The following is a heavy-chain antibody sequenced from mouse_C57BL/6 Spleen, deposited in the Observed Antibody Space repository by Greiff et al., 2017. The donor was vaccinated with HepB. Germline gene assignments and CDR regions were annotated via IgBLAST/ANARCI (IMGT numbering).Heavy chain of an antibody. CDR3: ARRGVAHWYFDV. V-gene: IGHV1-82*01. CDR1: GYAFSSSW. D-gene: IGHD1-1*02. Sequence: QVHVKQSGPELVKPGASVKISCKASGYAFSSSWMNWVKQRPGKGLEWIGRIYPGDGDTNYNGKFKGKATLTADKSSSTAYMQLSSLTSEDSAVYFCARRGVAHWYFDVWGTGTTVTVSS. CDR2: IYPGDGDT. J-gene: IGHJ1*03.